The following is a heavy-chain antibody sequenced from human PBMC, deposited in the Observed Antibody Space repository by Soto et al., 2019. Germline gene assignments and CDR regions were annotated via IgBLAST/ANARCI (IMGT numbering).Heavy chain of an antibody. J-gene: IGHJ4*02. V-gene: IGHV6-1*01. Sequence: SQTLSLTCAISGDSVSSNSAAWNWIRQSPSRGLEWLGRTYYRSKWYNDYAVSVKSRITINPDTSKNQFSLQLNSVTPEDTAVYYCARVGDIGCSSTSCYTGAYYFYYWGQGTLVTVSS. D-gene: IGHD2-2*02. CDR1: GDSVSSNSAA. CDR2: TYYRSKWYN. CDR3: ARVGDIGCSSTSCYTGAYYFYY.